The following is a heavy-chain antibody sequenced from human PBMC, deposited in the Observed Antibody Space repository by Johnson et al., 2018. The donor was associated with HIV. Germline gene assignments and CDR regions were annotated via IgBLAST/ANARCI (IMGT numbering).Heavy chain of an antibody. D-gene: IGHD2-21*02. CDR2: TYSGGST. CDR3: AKVEYGGLLPNDAFDI. J-gene: IGHJ3*02. CDR1: GFTVSTNN. V-gene: IGHV3-66*01. Sequence: VQLVESGGGLVQPGGSLRLSCAASGFTVSTNNMNWVRQAPGKGLEWVSVTYSGGSTYYADSVKGRFNISRDISKNTLYLEMYSLRADDTAVYYCAKVEYGGLLPNDAFDIWGQGTMVTVSS.